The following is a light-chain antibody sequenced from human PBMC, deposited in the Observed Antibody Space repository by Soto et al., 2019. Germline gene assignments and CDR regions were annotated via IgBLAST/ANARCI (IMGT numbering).Light chain of an antibody. Sequence: EIVLTQSPGTLSLSPGERATLSCRASQTVNNNYLTWYQQTPGQAPRLLIYGASSRATGIPDKFSGSGSGTDFPLTISRLEPEDFAVYYCQQYGTSPFPFGPGTKVDIK. CDR1: QTVNNNY. V-gene: IGKV3-20*01. CDR3: QQYGTSPFP. CDR2: GAS. J-gene: IGKJ3*01.